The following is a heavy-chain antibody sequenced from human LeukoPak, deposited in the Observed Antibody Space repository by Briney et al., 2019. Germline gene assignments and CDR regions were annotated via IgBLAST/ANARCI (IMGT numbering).Heavy chain of an antibody. CDR3: AKGRITTFGVVSALDY. V-gene: IGHV3-23*01. D-gene: IGHD3-3*01. J-gene: IGHJ4*02. Sequence: QPGGSLRLSCAASGFTFSSYAMSWVRQAPGKGLEWVSAISGSDGSTYYADSVKGRFTISRDNSKNTLYLQMNSLRAEDTAVYYCAKGRITTFGVVSALDYWGQGTLVTVS. CDR1: GFTFSSYA. CDR2: ISGSDGST.